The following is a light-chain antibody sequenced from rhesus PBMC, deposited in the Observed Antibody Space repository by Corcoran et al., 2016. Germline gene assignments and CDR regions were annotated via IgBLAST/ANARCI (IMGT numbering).Light chain of an antibody. Sequence: DIVMTQSPDSLAVSLGERVTINCKSSQSLLHSSNNKNYLAWYQQKPGQAPSLLIYWTSTRESGVPNRFSGCGSGTDFTLTISGLQAEDVAVYYCQQYYTSPFTFDPGTKLEIK. CDR1: QSLLHSSNNKNY. V-gene: IGKV4-1*01. CDR2: WTS. J-gene: IGKJ3*01. CDR3: QQYYTSPFT.